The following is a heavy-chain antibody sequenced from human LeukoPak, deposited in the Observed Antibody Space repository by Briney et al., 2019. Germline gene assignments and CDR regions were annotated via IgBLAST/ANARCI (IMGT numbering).Heavy chain of an antibody. CDR2: ISSSSYI. D-gene: IGHD3-22*01. J-gene: IGHJ4*02. V-gene: IGHV3-21*01. CDR3: ARGGGIVVVPLDY. Sequence: GGSLRLSCAASGFTFSSYSMNWVRQAPGKGLEWVSSISSSSYIYYADSVKGRFTISRDNAKNSLYLQMNSLRAEDTAVYYCARGGGIVVVPLDYWGQGTLVTVSS. CDR1: GFTFSSYS.